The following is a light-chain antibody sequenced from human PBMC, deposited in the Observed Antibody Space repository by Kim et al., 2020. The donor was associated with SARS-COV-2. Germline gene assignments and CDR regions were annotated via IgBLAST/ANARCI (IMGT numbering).Light chain of an antibody. CDR3: SSYTSSSTFYV. CDR1: SSGVGGYNY. J-gene: IGLJ1*01. V-gene: IGLV2-14*03. Sequence: QSITISCTGTSSGVGGYNYVSWYQQHPGKAPKLMIYDVSNRPSGVSNRFSGSKSGNTASLTISGLQAEDEAEYYCSSYTSSSTFYVFGAGTKVTVL. CDR2: DVS.